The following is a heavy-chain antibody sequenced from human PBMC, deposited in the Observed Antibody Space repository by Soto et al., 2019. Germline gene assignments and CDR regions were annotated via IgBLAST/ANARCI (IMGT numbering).Heavy chain of an antibody. CDR2: ISDDGRNE. CDR3: ARDTGPDDVGNAIPFDY. CDR1: GFTFSSYA. J-gene: IGHJ4*02. V-gene: IGHV3-30*04. D-gene: IGHD1-1*01. Sequence: QVQLVESGGGVVQPGRSLRLSCAPSGFTFSSYAMHWVRHAPGKGLELVAVISDDGRNEHYADSVKGRFTISRDNSKNTLYLHMNSLKVEETSLYYCARDTGPDDVGNAIPFDYWGRGTLVTVSS.